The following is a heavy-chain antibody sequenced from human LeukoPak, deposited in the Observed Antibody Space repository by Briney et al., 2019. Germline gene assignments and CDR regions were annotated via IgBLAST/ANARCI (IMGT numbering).Heavy chain of an antibody. CDR1: GFTFSSYS. Sequence: GGSLRLSCAASGFTFSSYSMNWVRQALGKGLEWVSSISSSSSYIYYADSVKGRFTISRDNAKNSLYLQMNSLRAEDTAVYYCARDLEYCSGGSCYSDYYGMDVWGQGTTVTASS. CDR3: ARDLEYCSGGSCYSDYYGMDV. J-gene: IGHJ6*02. V-gene: IGHV3-21*01. CDR2: ISSSSSYI. D-gene: IGHD2-15*01.